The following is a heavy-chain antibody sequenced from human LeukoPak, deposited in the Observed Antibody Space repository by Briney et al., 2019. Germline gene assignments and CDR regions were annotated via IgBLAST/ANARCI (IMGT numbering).Heavy chain of an antibody. D-gene: IGHD6-13*01. J-gene: IGHJ6*03. V-gene: IGHV7-4-1*02. Sequence: ASVKVSCKASGYTFTSYSMNWVRQAPGQGLEWMGWINTNTGNPTYAQGFTGRFVFSLDTSVSTAYLQISSLKAEDTAVYYCARDVGTYSSSPNYYYCYMDVWGKGTTVTVSS. CDR3: ARDVGTYSSSPNYYYCYMDV. CDR2: INTNTGNP. CDR1: GYTFTSYS.